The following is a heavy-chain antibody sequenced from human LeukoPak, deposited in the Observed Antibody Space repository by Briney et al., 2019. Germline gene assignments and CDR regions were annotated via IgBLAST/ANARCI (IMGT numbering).Heavy chain of an antibody. CDR1: GFTYSSYW. D-gene: IGHD6-13*01. J-gene: IGHJ4*02. CDR3: ARVPAAGTFDY. V-gene: IGHV3-74*01. Sequence: PGGSLRLSCAASGFTYSSYWMHWVRQAPGKGLVWVSRINSDGSSTSYADSVKGRFTISRDNAKNTLYLQMNSLRAEDTAVYYCARVPAAGTFDYWGQGTLVTVSS. CDR2: INSDGSST.